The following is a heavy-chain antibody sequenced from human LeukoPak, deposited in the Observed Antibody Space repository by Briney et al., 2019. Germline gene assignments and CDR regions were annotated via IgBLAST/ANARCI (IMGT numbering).Heavy chain of an antibody. CDR3: ARRPYSGSPNWFDP. CDR2: INLGDSET. J-gene: IGHJ5*02. D-gene: IGHD1-26*01. Sequence: GESLQISCEASGHSFTNHWIGWVRQMPGKGLEWMGIINLGDSETQYSPSFQGQVTILLDKSISTAYLQWRSLKVSDTAMYYCARRPYSGSPNWFDPWGQGTLVTVSS. CDR1: GHSFTNHW. V-gene: IGHV5-51*01.